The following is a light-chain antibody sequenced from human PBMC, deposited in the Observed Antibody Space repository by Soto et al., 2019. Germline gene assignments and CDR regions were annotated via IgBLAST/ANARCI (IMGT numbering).Light chain of an antibody. J-gene: IGLJ1*01. V-gene: IGLV2-14*01. CDR3: ISYKTSCTYV. CDR2: HVS. CDR1: SSDVGGYDY. Sequence: QSVLTQLASVSGFPGQSITIPCTGTSSDVGGYDYVSWYQQRPGKAPKFIIYHVSNRPSGVSYRFSGSKSGNTASLTISGLQADDEADYSCISYKTSCTYVFGTGTKVPVL.